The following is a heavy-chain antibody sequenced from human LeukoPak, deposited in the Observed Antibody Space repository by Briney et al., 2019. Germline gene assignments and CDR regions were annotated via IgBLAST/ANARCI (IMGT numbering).Heavy chain of an antibody. CDR3: ARGDAFDI. V-gene: IGHV3-74*01. CDR2: INSNASRT. CDR1: GFTFSSHW. Sequence: GGSLSLSSAASGFTFSSHWMHWVRQAPGQGLVWVSRINSNASRTSYAHSVKGRFTISRDNAWNTLYLQMNSLRAEDTAVYYCARGDAFDIWGQGTMVTVSS. J-gene: IGHJ3*02.